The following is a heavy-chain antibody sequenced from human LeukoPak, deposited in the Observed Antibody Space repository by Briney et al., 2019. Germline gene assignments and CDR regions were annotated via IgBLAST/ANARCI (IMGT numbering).Heavy chain of an antibody. CDR2: IYYSGRT. Sequence: SEPLSLTCTVSGGSISSSSYHWGWIRQPPGKGLEWIGSIYYSGRTYYNPSLKSRVTISVDTSKNQFSLKLSSVTAADTAVYYCAMGYVAVAGLSYFDYWGQGTLVTVSS. D-gene: IGHD6-19*01. V-gene: IGHV4-39*07. CDR1: GGSISSSSYH. CDR3: AMGYVAVAGLSYFDY. J-gene: IGHJ4*02.